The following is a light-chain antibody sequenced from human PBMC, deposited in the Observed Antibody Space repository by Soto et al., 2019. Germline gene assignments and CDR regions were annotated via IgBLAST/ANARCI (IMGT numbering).Light chain of an antibody. V-gene: IGKV3D-20*02. J-gene: IGKJ4*01. CDR3: LQHNIYPLT. Sequence: EIVLTQSPGTLSLSPGERATLSCRASQSVSSSYLAWYQQKPGKAPKGLIYDVSNLQSGVPSRFSGSGSGTEFTLTITSLQPEDFATYYCLQHNIYPLTFGGGTKVEVK. CDR2: DVS. CDR1: QSVSSSY.